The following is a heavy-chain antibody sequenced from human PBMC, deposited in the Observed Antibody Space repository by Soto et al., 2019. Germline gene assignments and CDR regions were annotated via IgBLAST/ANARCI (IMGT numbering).Heavy chain of an antibody. V-gene: IGHV1-46*01. CDR2: INPSGGST. J-gene: IGHJ3*02. Sequence: GASVKVSCKASGYTFTSYYMHWVRQAPGQGLEWMGIINPSGGSTSYAQKLQGRVTMTRYTSTSTVYMELSSLRSEDTAVYYCARERNYDFWSGYYTPSDAFDIWGQGTMVTVSS. CDR1: GYTFTSYY. CDR3: ARERNYDFWSGYYTPSDAFDI. D-gene: IGHD3-3*01.